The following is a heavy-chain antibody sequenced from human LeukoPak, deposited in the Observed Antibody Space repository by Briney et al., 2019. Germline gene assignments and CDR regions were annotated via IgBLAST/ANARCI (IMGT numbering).Heavy chain of an antibody. CDR3: ARHVYYGSGSYYPEFDY. V-gene: IGHV4-59*08. D-gene: IGHD3-10*01. J-gene: IGHJ4*02. Sequence: SETLSLTCTVSGGSISSYYWSWIRQPPGKGLEWIGYIYYSGSTNYNPSLKSRVTISVDTSKNQFSLKLSSVTAADTAVYYCARHVYYGSGSYYPEFDYWGRGTLVTVSS. CDR1: GGSISSYY. CDR2: IYYSGST.